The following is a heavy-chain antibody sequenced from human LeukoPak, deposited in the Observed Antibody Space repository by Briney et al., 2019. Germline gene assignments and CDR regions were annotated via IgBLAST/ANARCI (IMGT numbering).Heavy chain of an antibody. CDR2: ISYDGSNK. J-gene: IGHJ6*03. D-gene: IGHD6-19*01. V-gene: IGHV3-30*04. CDR1: GFTFSSYA. Sequence: PGGSLRLSCAASGFTFSSYAMHWVRQAPGKGLEWVAVISYDGSNKYYADSVKGRFTISRDNSKNTLYLQMNSLRAEDTAVYYCARDSEYSSGWYDELGNYYYMDVWGKGTTVTVSS. CDR3: ARDSEYSSGWYDELGNYYYMDV.